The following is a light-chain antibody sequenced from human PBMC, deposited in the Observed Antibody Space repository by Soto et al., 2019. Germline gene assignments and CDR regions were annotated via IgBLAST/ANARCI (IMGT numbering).Light chain of an antibody. CDR1: SSNIGSNP. CDR2: SNN. J-gene: IGLJ2*01. V-gene: IGLV1-44*01. Sequence: QSVLTQPPSASGTPGQRVTISCSGSSSNIGSNPINWYQQLPGTAPKLLIYSNNQRPSGVPDRFSGSKSGTSASLAISGLLSEDEADYYCAAWDDSLNGVVFGGGTKLTVL. CDR3: AAWDDSLNGVV.